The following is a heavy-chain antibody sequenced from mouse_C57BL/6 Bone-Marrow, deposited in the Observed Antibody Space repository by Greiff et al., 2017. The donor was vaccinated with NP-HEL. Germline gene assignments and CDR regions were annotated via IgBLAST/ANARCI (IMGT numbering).Heavy chain of an antibody. J-gene: IGHJ4*01. CDR3: ARAIYYDYADDPFYAMDF. CDR1: GFTFTDYY. V-gene: IGHV7-3*01. Sequence: EVHLVESGGGLVQPGGSLSLSCAASGFTFTDYYMSWVRQPPGKALEWLVFIRNKANGYTTEYSASVKGRFTISRDTSQSILYLQMIALRAEDSATYYCARAIYYDYADDPFYAMDFGGQGTAVTVST. CDR2: IRNKANGYTT. D-gene: IGHD2-4*01.